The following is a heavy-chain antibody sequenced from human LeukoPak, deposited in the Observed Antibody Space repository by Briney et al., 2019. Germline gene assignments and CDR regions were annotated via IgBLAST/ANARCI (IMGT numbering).Heavy chain of an antibody. CDR1: GFTFSSYA. V-gene: IGHV3-64*01. D-gene: IGHD3-16*01. J-gene: IGHJ4*02. CDR2: SSSNGGST. Sequence: GGSLRLSCAASGFTFSSYAMHWVRQAPGKGLEYVSASSSNGGSTYYANSVKGRFTISRDNSKNTLYLQMGSLRAEDMAVYYCARILYGGFAADYWGQGTLVTVSS. CDR3: ARILYGGFAADY.